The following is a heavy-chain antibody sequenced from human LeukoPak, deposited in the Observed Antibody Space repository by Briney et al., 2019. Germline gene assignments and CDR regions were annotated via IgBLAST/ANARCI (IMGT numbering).Heavy chain of an antibody. CDR3: AKDRHPYASGTYSDY. CDR1: GFTFSSYG. J-gene: IGHJ4*02. D-gene: IGHD3-10*01. CDR2: IRYDGSNK. V-gene: IGHV3-30*02. Sequence: GGSLRLSCAASGFTFSSYGMHWVRQAPGKGLEWVAFIRYDGSNKYFADSVKGRFTISRDNSNNMLFLQMNSLRPEDTAVYYCAKDRHPYASGTYSDYWGQGTLVTVSS.